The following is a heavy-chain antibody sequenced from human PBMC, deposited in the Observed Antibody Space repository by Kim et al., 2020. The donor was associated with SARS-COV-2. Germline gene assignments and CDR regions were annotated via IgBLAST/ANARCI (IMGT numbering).Heavy chain of an antibody. CDR1: GFTFSSYS. V-gene: IGHV3-48*02. J-gene: IGHJ4*02. D-gene: IGHD3-22*01. Sequence: GGSLRLSCAASGFTFSSYSMKWVRQAPGKGLEWISYISSSSDTIYYAYSVKGRFTVSRDNAKNSLYLQMNSLRDEDTAVYFCARDSSSYYDSSGYYFFGPVDYWGQGTLVTVSS. CDR2: ISSSSDTI. CDR3: ARDSSSYYDSSGYYFFGPVDY.